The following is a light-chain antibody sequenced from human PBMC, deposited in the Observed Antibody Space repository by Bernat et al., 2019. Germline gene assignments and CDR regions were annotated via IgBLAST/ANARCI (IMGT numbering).Light chain of an antibody. V-gene: IGLV3-1*01. Sequence: SYELTQAPSMSVSPGQTATITCSGSYLGNKYTCWYQQKPGQSPVLVIYKDNERPSGIPQRFSGSHSGDTATLTLSGTQPMDEADYYCQAWDSSTGVFGGGTKLTVL. CDR2: KDN. J-gene: IGLJ3*02. CDR1: YLGNKY. CDR3: QAWDSSTGV.